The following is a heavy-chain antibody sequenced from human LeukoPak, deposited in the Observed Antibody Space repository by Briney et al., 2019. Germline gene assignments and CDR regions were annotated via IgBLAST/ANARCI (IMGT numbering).Heavy chain of an antibody. Sequence: PGGSLRLSCTASGFTFGDYAMSWVRQAPGKGLEWVGFIRSKAYGGTTEYAASVKGRFTISRDDSKSIAYLQMNSLKTEDTAVYYCTRVRAQYGSAVMGFFDYWGQGTLVTVSS. CDR2: IRSKAYGGTT. CDR1: GFTFGDYA. V-gene: IGHV3-49*04. D-gene: IGHD3-10*01. CDR3: TRVRAQYGSAVMGFFDY. J-gene: IGHJ4*02.